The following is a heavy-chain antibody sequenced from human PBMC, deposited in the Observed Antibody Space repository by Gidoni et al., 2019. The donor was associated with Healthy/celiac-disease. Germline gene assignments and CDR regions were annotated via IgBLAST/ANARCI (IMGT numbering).Heavy chain of an antibody. CDR3: ARDVGERWGFLDY. J-gene: IGHJ4*02. CDR1: GFTFSSYA. D-gene: IGHD4-17*01. CDR2: ISYDGSNK. V-gene: IGHV3-30-3*01. Sequence: QVQLVESVGGVVQPGRSLSLSCAASGFTFSSYAMHWVRQAPGKGLEWVAVISYDGSNKYYADSVKGRFTISRDNSKNTLYLQMNSLRAEDTAVYYCARDVGERWGFLDYWGQGTLVTVSS.